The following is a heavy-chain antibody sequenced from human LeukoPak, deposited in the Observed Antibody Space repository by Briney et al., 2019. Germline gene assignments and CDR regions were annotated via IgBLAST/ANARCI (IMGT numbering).Heavy chain of an antibody. CDR1: GGTLRRHT. D-gene: IGHD6-19*01. V-gene: IGHV1-69*02. Sequence: SVKVSCKASGGTLRRHTITWVRQAPGQGLEWMGRIIPMMGIANYVQKFQGRVTITADTTTDTAYMDLISLRSEDTAVYYCASRSHKTIVGADTREVGDYWGQGTLVTVSS. CDR3: ASRSHKTIVGADTREVGDY. CDR2: IIPMMGIA. J-gene: IGHJ4*02.